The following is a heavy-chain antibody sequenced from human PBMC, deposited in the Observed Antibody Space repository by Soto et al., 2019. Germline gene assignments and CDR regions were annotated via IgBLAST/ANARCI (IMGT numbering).Heavy chain of an antibody. CDR3: AGGGVIGVGLDV. V-gene: IGHV3-74*01. J-gene: IGHJ6*02. CDR1: GFTFSTYW. CDR2: ISTDGTNT. D-gene: IGHD2-21*01. Sequence: DLVESGGGLVQPGGSLRLSCVGTGFTFSTYWMHWVRQAPGKGLEWVSRISTDGTNTGYADSVKGRFTISRDNAKNTLYLQMTSMRADDTDVYYCAGGGVIGVGLDVWGQGTTVTVSS.